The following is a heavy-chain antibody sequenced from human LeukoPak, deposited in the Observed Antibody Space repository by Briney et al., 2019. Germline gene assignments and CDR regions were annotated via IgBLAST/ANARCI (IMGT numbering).Heavy chain of an antibody. D-gene: IGHD3-22*01. J-gene: IGHJ2*01. Sequence: ASVKVSCKASGGTFSSYAISWVRQAPGQGLEWMGRIIPILGIANYAQKFQGRVTITADKSTTTAYMELSSLRSEDTAVYYCARDRVYYYDSSGYYSDADWYFDLWGRGTLVTVSS. CDR1: GGTFSSYA. CDR2: IIPILGIA. V-gene: IGHV1-69*04. CDR3: ARDRVYYYDSSGYYSDADWYFDL.